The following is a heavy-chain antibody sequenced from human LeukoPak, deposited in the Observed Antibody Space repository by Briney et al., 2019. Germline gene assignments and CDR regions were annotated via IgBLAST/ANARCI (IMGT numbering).Heavy chain of an antibody. CDR2: ISGSGGST. CDR3: VTTTYRNSGSYSFDD. Sequence: PGGSLRLSCAASGFTFSRYAMSWVRQAPGKGLEWVSAISGSGGSTYYADSVKGRFTVSRDNSKNTLYLQMNSLRAEDTAVYYCVTTTYRNSGSYSFDDWGQGILVTVSS. D-gene: IGHD1-26*01. CDR1: GFTFSRYA. V-gene: IGHV3-23*01. J-gene: IGHJ4*02.